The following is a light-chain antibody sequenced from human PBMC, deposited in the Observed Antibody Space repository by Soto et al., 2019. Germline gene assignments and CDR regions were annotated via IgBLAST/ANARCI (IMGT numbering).Light chain of an antibody. V-gene: IGKV3-20*01. CDR3: QQYGSSPPFT. CDR1: QSVSSSY. CDR2: GAS. Sequence: EIVLTQSPGTLSLSPGERATLSCMASQSVSSSYLAWYQQKPGQAPRLLICGASSRATGIPDRFSGSGSGTGFTLTISRLEPEDFAVYFCQQYGSSPPFTFGQGTKVEIK. J-gene: IGKJ2*01.